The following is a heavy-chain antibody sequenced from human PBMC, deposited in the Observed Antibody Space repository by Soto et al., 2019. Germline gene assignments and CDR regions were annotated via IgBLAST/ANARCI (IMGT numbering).Heavy chain of an antibody. CDR1: GGTFSSYA. Sequence: QVQLVQSGAEVKKPGSSVKVSCKASGGTFSSYAISWVRQAPGQGLEWMGGIIPIFGTANYAQKLQGRVTITADKSTSTAYMELSSLRSEDTAVYYCARGGGIAARPYYYYGMDVWGQGTTVTVSS. J-gene: IGHJ6*02. CDR3: ARGGGIAARPYYYYGMDV. CDR2: IIPIFGTA. V-gene: IGHV1-69*06. D-gene: IGHD6-6*01.